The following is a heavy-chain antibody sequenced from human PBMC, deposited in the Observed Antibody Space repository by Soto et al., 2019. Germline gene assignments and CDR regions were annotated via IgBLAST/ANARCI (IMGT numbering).Heavy chain of an antibody. V-gene: IGHV1-18*01. CDR3: ARGAVAGYYHYYGMDV. CDR2: ISAYNGNT. J-gene: IGHJ6*02. Sequence: GASVKVSCKASGYTFTSYGISWVRQAPGQGLEWMGWISAYNGNTNYAQKLQGRVTMTTDTSTSTAYMELRSLRSDDTAVYYCARGAVAGYYHYYGMDVWGQGTTVPSP. CDR1: GYTFTSYG. D-gene: IGHD6-19*01.